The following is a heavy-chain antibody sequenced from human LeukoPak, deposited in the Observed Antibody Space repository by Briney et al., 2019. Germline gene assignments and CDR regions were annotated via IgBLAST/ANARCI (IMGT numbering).Heavy chain of an antibody. CDR1: GGYITSYY. Sequence: SETLSLTCTVSGGYITSYYWSWIRQPPGKGLEYIGNIYYSGSTNYKPSLKSRVTISVDTSKNQFSLRLSSVTAADTAVYYCARWTRCGGDCYWLDYWGQRTLVTVSS. J-gene: IGHJ4*02. D-gene: IGHD2-21*02. CDR3: ARWTRCGGDCYWLDY. CDR2: IYYSGST. V-gene: IGHV4-59*08.